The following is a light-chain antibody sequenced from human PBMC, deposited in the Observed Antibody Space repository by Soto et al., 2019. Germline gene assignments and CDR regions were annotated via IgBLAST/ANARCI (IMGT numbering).Light chain of an antibody. CDR2: DAS. CDR3: QQYGGSPRT. Sequence: IVLTQSPGTLSLSPGERATLSCRASQSVSSSSLAWYQQRRGQAPRLLSHDASSRATGIPDRFSGSGSGTDFTLTISRLEPEDFAVYYCQQYGGSPRTFGQGTKVDIK. V-gene: IGKV3-20*01. J-gene: IGKJ1*01. CDR1: QSVSSSS.